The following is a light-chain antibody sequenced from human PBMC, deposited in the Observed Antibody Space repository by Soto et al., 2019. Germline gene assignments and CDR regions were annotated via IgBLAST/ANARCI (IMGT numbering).Light chain of an antibody. CDR2: GAS. CDR3: QQYNNWLLWT. J-gene: IGKJ1*01. CDR1: QPVSDK. V-gene: IGKV3-15*01. Sequence: EIVLKQSPANLSVSPGVGATLSCWASQPVSDKLAWYQQKPGQAPRLLIYGASTRATGIPARFSGSGSGTEFTLTISSLQSEDFAVYYCQQYNNWLLWTFGQGTKVDIK.